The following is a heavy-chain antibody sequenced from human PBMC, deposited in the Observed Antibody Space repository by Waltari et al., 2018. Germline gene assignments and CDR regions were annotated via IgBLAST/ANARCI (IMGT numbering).Heavy chain of an antibody. CDR3: ATGAAGFSYGPTKY. J-gene: IGHJ4*02. V-gene: IGHV1-69*01. D-gene: IGHD3-10*01. CDR2: IIPFYRTS. CDR1: GDTFTKYA. Sequence: QVHLVQSGAEVKKPGSSGKVSCKSSGDTFTKYAISWVRQAPGLGLEWVAGIIPFYRTSNHAEKFQGRVTLSADETTKTVYLELSSLRSEYTAVYFCATGAAGFSYGPTKYWGPGTLVTVSS.